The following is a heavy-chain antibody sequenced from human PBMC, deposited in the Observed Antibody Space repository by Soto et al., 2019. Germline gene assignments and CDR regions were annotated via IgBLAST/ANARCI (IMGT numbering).Heavy chain of an antibody. CDR1: GYSFTSYW. D-gene: IGHD3-3*01. Sequence: GESLKISCKGSGYSFTSYWIGWVRQMPGKGLEWMGIIYPGDSDTRYSPSFQGHVTISADKSISTAYLQWSSLKASDTAMYYCARGDFWSGYYNDYYYGMDVWGQGTTVTVSS. V-gene: IGHV5-51*01. CDR2: IYPGDSDT. J-gene: IGHJ6*02. CDR3: ARGDFWSGYYNDYYYGMDV.